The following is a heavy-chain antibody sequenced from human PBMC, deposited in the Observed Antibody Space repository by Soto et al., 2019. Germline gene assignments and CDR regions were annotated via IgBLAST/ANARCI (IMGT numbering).Heavy chain of an antibody. V-gene: IGHV1-69*01. Sequence: QVQLVQSGAEVRKSGSSVKVSCRASGGTFSSYAVSWVRQAPGQGLEWMGVIIPPLNTPKYAPKFQDRVTITADASATTAYMELSSLRSEDTAVYYCARESSSPNYYSYGMDVGGQGTTVTVSS. CDR2: IIPPLNTP. CDR1: GGTFSSYA. CDR3: ARESSSPNYYSYGMDV. J-gene: IGHJ6*02. D-gene: IGHD6-6*01.